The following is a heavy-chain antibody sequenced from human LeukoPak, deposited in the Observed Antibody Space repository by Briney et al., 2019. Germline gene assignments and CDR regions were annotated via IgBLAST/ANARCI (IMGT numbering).Heavy chain of an antibody. CDR1: GGSISSYY. CDR2: IYTSGST. V-gene: IGHV4-4*07. D-gene: IGHD6-13*01. Sequence: PSETLSLTCTVSGGSISSYYWSWIRQPAGKGLEWIGRIYTSGSTNYNPSLKSRVTISVDKPKNQFSLKLSSVTAADTAVYYCARVIAAAGTGWNYYYYMDVWGKGTTVTVSS. CDR3: ARVIAAAGTGWNYYYYMDV. J-gene: IGHJ6*03.